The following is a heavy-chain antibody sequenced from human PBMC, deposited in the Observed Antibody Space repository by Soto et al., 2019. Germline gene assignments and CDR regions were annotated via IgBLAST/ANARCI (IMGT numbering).Heavy chain of an antibody. CDR3: ARDPDLIEAAGNYFDY. CDR2: VSFDGVNK. Sequence: QVQLVESGGGVVQPGKSLRLSCSVSGFTLNTYSMHWVRQAPGKGLEWVAVVSFDGVNKHCRDSVKGRFTISRDIAKNMLYLQMTSLRLEDTALYYCARDPDLIEAAGNYFDYWGQGTLVTVSS. V-gene: IGHV3-30*10. D-gene: IGHD6-13*01. CDR1: GFTLNTYS. J-gene: IGHJ4*02.